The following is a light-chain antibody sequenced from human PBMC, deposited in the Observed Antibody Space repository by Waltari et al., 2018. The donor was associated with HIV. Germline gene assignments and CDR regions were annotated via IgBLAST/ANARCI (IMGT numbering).Light chain of an antibody. CDR1: SSDLGSYNL. V-gene: IGLV2-23*02. CDR2: DVN. Sequence: QSALTQPASVSGSPGPSITISCSGTSSDLGSYNLVSWYQQDPGKAPKLMIYDVNKRPSGGSNRFSGSKSGNTASLTISGLQAEDEADYYCCSYAGSNSWVFGGGTKLTVL. CDR3: CSYAGSNSWV. J-gene: IGLJ3*02.